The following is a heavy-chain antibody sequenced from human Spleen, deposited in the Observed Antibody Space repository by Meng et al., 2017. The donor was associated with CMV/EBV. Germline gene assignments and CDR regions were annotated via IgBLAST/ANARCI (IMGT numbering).Heavy chain of an antibody. CDR2: ISSTISDI. D-gene: IGHD4-17*01. CDR1: GFAFRSYS. Sequence: GGSLRLSCAASGFAFRSYSMNWVRQPPGKGLEWVASISSTISDIYSADSVKGRFTISRDNGRDSLYLQMTSLRAEDTGVYYCARGGTTVTFFDHWGPGTLVTVSS. J-gene: IGHJ4*02. CDR3: ARGGTTVTFFDH. V-gene: IGHV3-21*01.